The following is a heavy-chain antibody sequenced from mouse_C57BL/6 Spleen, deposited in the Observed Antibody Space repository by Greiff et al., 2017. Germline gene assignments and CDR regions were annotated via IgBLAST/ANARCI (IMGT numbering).Heavy chain of an antibody. J-gene: IGHJ1*03. D-gene: IGHD1-1*01. CDR3: ARYHYYGSSYWYFDV. CDR2: INPNYGTT. Sequence: EVQLQQSGPELVKPGASVKISCKASGYSFTDYNMNWVKQSHGKSLEWIGVINPNYGTTSYNQKFKGKATLTVDPSSSTAYMQLNSLTSEDSAVYYCARYHYYGSSYWYFDVWGTGTTVTVSS. V-gene: IGHV1-39*01. CDR1: GYSFTDYN.